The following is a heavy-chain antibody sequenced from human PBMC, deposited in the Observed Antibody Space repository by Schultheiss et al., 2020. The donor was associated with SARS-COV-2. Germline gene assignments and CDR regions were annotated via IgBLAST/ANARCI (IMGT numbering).Heavy chain of an antibody. Sequence: SETLSLTCTVSGGSISSSSYYWGWIRQPPGKGLEWIGSIYHSGSTYYNPSLKSRVTISVDTSKNQFSLKLSSVTAADTAVYYCARDDPSGVAGTDCWGQGTLVTVSS. CDR1: GGSISSSSYY. J-gene: IGHJ4*02. CDR2: IYHSGST. D-gene: IGHD6-19*01. V-gene: IGHV4-39*02. CDR3: ARDDPSGVAGTDC.